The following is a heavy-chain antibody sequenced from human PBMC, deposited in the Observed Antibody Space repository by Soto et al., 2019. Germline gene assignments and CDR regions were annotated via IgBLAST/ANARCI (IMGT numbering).Heavy chain of an antibody. CDR3: ARGKKGYIVGTMGGGHDAFDI. V-gene: IGHV3-21*01. J-gene: IGHJ3*02. CDR1: GFTFSSYS. Sequence: EVQLVESGGGLVKPGGSLRLSCAASGFTFSSYSMNWVRQAPGKGLEWVSSISSSSSYIYYADSVKGRFTISRDNAKNALYLPMNSRRGEETAVYYCARGKKGYIVGTMGGGHDAFDIWGQGTMVTVSS. CDR2: ISSSSSYI. D-gene: IGHD5-12*01.